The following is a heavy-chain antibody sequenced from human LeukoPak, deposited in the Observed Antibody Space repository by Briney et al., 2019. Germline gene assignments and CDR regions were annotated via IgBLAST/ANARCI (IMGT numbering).Heavy chain of an antibody. D-gene: IGHD2-21*01. CDR1: GFTFSSYA. V-gene: IGHV3-23*01. CDR2: ISGSGGST. CDR3: ARGLRGLYGMDV. J-gene: IGHJ6*02. Sequence: GGSLRLSCAASGFTFSSYAMSWVRQAPGKGLEWVSAISGSGGSTYYADSVEGRFTISRDNAKNMVYLQINGLRAEDTAVYYCARGLRGLYGMDVWGQGTTVTVSS.